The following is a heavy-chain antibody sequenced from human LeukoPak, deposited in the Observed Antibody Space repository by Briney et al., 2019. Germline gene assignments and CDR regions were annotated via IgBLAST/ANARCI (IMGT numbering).Heavy chain of an antibody. CDR2: INPSGGST. Sequence: ASVKVSCKASGYTFTSYYMHWVRQAPGQGLEWMGIINPSGGSTSYAQKFQGRVTMTRGTSTSTVYMELSSLRSEDTAVYYCARVKRDYDILTGYFGGGYYYGMDVWGQGTTVTVSS. D-gene: IGHD3-9*01. V-gene: IGHV1-46*03. CDR3: ARVKRDYDILTGYFGGGYYYGMDV. CDR1: GYTFTSYY. J-gene: IGHJ6*02.